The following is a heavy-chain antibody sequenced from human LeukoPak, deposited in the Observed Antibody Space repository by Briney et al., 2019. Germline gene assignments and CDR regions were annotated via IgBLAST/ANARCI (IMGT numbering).Heavy chain of an antibody. CDR1: GFTFSSYS. CDR3: AVGPDYSGIGDY. CDR2: ISSSSSYI. Sequence: GGSLRLSCAASGFTFSSYSMNWVRQAPGKGLEWVSSISSSSSYIYYADSMKGRFTISRDNAKNSLYLQMNSLRAEDTAVYYCAVGPDYSGIGDYWGQGTLVTVSS. V-gene: IGHV3-21*01. J-gene: IGHJ4*02. D-gene: IGHD4-11*01.